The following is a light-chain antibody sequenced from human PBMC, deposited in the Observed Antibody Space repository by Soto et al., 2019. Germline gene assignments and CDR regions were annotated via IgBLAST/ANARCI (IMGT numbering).Light chain of an antibody. J-gene: IGLJ2*01. CDR3: HSYDSSLSGSV. Sequence: QSVLTQPPSVSGAPGQRVTISCTGSSSNIGAGYDVHWYQQLPGTAPKLLIYGNTNRASGVPDRFSGSKSGTSASLAITGLQAEDEADYYCHSYDSSLSGSVFGGGTKLTVL. CDR2: GNT. V-gene: IGLV1-40*01. CDR1: SSNIGAGYD.